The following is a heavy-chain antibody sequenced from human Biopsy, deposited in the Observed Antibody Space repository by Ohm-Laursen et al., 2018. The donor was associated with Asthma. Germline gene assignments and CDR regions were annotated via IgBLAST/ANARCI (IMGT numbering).Heavy chain of an antibody. Sequence: GASVKVSCKASGGTFSSYAISWVRQAPGQGLEWMGGIIPIFGTANYAQKFQGRVTITADESTSTAYMELSSLRSEDTAVYYCARDPHNSYLAPLRTKFNSYYYGMDVWGQGTTVTVSS. CDR1: GGTFSSYA. J-gene: IGHJ6*02. CDR2: IIPIFGTA. D-gene: IGHD1-7*01. V-gene: IGHV1-69*13. CDR3: ARDPHNSYLAPLRTKFNSYYYGMDV.